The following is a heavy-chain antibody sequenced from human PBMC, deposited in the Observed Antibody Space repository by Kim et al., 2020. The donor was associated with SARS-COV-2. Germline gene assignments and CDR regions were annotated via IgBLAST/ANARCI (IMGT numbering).Heavy chain of an antibody. Sequence: GGSLRLSCAASGFTFSSYAMSWVRQAPGKGLEWVSGISGSGGSTYYADSVKGRFTISRDNSKNTVYLQMNSLRAEDTAVYYCAKDFDSSGYYLFDYWGQGTLVTVSS. D-gene: IGHD3-22*01. CDR2: ISGSGGST. CDR1: GFTFSSYA. CDR3: AKDFDSSGYYLFDY. V-gene: IGHV3-23*01. J-gene: IGHJ4*02.